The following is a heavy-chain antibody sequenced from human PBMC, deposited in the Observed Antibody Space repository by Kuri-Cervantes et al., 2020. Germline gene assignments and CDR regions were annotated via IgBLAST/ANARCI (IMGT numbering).Heavy chain of an antibody. CDR3: ARTIAVAGMDY. D-gene: IGHD6-19*01. CDR1: GYTFTSYW. J-gene: IGHJ4*02. Sequence: GGSLSLSCKGSGYTFTSYWFGWVRQMPGKGLEWMGIIYPGDSDTRYSPSFQGQVTTSADKSISTAYLQWSSLKASDTAMYYCARTIAVAGMDYWGQGTLVTVSS. CDR2: IYPGDSDT. V-gene: IGHV5-51*01.